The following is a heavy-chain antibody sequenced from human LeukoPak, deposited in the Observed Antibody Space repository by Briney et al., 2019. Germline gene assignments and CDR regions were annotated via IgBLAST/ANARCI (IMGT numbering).Heavy chain of an antibody. J-gene: IGHJ6*03. V-gene: IGHV1-69*05. Sequence: GASVKVSCKASGGTFSSYAISWVRQAPGQGLEWMGGIIPIFGTANYAQKFQGRVTITTDESTSTAYMELSSLRSEDTAVYYCARKRPSTESPPSRYYYYMDVWGKGTTVTVSS. CDR1: GGTFSSYA. D-gene: IGHD4-11*01. CDR3: ARKRPSTESPPSRYYYYMDV. CDR2: IIPIFGTA.